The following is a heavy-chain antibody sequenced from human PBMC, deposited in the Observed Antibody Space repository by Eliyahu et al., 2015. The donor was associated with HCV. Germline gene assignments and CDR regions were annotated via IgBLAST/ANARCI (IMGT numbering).Heavy chain of an antibody. CDR3: ARDQVSGDPFFFGMDV. J-gene: IGHJ6*02. V-gene: IGHV3-30*04. CDR2: MSYDGGKK. D-gene: IGHD7-27*01. Sequence: LEWVAGMSYDGGKKRYADSVKGRFTISRDNSKKTLFLQMNNLGAEDTAVYYCARDQVSGDPFFFGMDVWGQGTTVTVSS.